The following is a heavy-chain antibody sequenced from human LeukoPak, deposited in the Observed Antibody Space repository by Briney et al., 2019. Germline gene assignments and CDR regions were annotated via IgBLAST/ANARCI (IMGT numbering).Heavy chain of an antibody. J-gene: IGHJ6*03. Sequence: SETLSLTCAVYGGSLSAYYWTWIRQPPGKGLEWIGYVDHTGSTNFNPSLNGRVSISRDTTKNLFSLRLRSVTAADTAVYFCARGRVSSSTWYSTYYYYFYMDVWGKGTTVTVSS. V-gene: IGHV4-59*01. CDR1: GGSLSAYY. D-gene: IGHD1-1*01. CDR3: ARGRVSSSTWYSTYYYYFYMDV. CDR2: VDHTGST.